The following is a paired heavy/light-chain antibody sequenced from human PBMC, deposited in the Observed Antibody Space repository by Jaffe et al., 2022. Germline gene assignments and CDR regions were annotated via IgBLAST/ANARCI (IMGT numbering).Light chain of an antibody. CDR3: SSYTSSSTIYV. V-gene: IGLV2-14*03. J-gene: IGLJ1*01. CDR2: DVS. CDR1: SSDVGGYNY. Sequence: QSALTQPASVSGSPGQSITISCTGTSSDVGGYNYVSWYQQHPGKAPKLMIYDVSNRPSGVSNRFSGSKSGNTASLTISGLQAEDEADYYCSSYTSSSTIYVFGTGTKVTVL.
Heavy chain of an antibody. CDR2: IYYSGST. V-gene: IGHV4-39*01. D-gene: IGHD3-9*01. CDR1: GGSISSSSYY. Sequence: QLQLQESGPGLVKPSETLSLTCTVSGGSISSSSYYWGWIRQPPGKGLEWIGSIYYSGSTYYNPSLKSRVTISVDTSKNQFSLKLSSVTAADTAVYYCARHHRKSSYYDILTGYLRYMDVWGKGTTVTVSS. J-gene: IGHJ6*03. CDR3: ARHHRKSSYYDILTGYLRYMDV.